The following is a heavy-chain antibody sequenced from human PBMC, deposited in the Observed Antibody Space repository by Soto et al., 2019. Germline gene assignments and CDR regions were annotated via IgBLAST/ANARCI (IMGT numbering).Heavy chain of an antibody. CDR1: GFTFSSYG. CDR2: ISYDGSNK. J-gene: IGHJ6*02. CDR3: AKDLSWDIVVVAAAYGMDV. V-gene: IGHV3-30*18. Sequence: QVQLVESGGGVVQPGRSLRLSCAASGFTFSSYGVHWVRQAPGKGLEWVAVISYDGSNKYYADSVKGRFTISRDNSKNTLYLQMNSLRAEDTAVYYCAKDLSWDIVVVAAAYGMDVWGQGTTVTVSS. D-gene: IGHD2-15*01.